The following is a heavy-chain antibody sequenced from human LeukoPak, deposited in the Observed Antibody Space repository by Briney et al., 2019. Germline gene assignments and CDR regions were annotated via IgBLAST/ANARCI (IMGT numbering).Heavy chain of an antibody. V-gene: IGHV1-69*06. CDR3: ARGRRGGFNWFDP. J-gene: IGHJ5*02. Sequence: GASVKVSCKASGGTFSSYAISWVRQAPGQGLEWMGGIIPIFGTANYAQKFQGRATITADKSTSTAYMELSSLRSEDTAVYYCARGRRGGFNWFDPWGQGTLVTVSS. D-gene: IGHD3-16*01. CDR1: GGTFSSYA. CDR2: IIPIFGTA.